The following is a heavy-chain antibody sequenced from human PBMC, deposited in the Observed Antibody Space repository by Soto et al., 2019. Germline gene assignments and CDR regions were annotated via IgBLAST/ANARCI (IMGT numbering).Heavy chain of an antibody. CDR3: AREIVTAGGNNYFDP. Sequence: SETLSLTCGVSGGTVASSHWWSWVRQSPGRGLEWIGNVYHTGDTNFNPSLQSRVTFSVDKSNNRFSLRLTSVTAADTAVYFCAREIVTAGGNNYFDPWGPGTLVTVSS. J-gene: IGHJ5*02. CDR2: VYHTGDT. CDR1: GGTVASSHW. V-gene: IGHV4-4*02. D-gene: IGHD2-21*02.